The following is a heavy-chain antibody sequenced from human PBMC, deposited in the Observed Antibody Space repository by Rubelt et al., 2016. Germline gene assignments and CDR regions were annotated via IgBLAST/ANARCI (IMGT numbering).Heavy chain of an antibody. J-gene: IGHJ4*02. D-gene: IGHD5-24*01. CDR2: ISSSSSTI. Sequence: GLEWVSYISSSSSTIYYADSVKGRFTISRDNAKNSLYLQMNSLRAEDTAVYYCAGWLQSDYWGQGTLVTVSS. CDR3: AGWLQSDY. V-gene: IGHV3-48*04.